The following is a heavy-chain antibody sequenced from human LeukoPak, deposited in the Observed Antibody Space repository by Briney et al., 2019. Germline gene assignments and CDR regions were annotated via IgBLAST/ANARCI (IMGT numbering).Heavy chain of an antibody. CDR1: GGSISSGSYY. J-gene: IGHJ2*01. CDR2: IYTSGST. CDR3: ARHGFDPVQNVAHWYFDL. D-gene: IGHD3-10*01. V-gene: IGHV4-61*02. Sequence: PSETLSLTCTVSGGSISSGSYYWSWIRQPAGKGLEWIGRIYTSGSTNYNPSLKSRVTISVDTSKNQFSLKLSSVTAADTAVYYCARHGFDPVQNVAHWYFDLWGRGTLVTVSS.